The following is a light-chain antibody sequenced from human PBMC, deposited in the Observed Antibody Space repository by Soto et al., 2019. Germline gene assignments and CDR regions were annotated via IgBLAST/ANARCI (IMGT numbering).Light chain of an antibody. CDR2: GAS. Sequence: EIVLTQSPGTLSSSPGERATLSCRASQTVTSNYLAWYQQKPGQAPRLLFFGASFRSTGLPDRFSGGGSGTDFTLTISRLEPEDFAVYYCHQYGSSPGTFGQGTRVEVK. CDR1: QTVTSNY. CDR3: HQYGSSPGT. V-gene: IGKV3-20*01. J-gene: IGKJ1*01.